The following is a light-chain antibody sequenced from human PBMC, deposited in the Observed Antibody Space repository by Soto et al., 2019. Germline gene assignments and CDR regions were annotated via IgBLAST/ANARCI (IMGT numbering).Light chain of an antibody. V-gene: IGLV1-40*01. CDR1: SSNIGAGYD. J-gene: IGLJ2*01. CDR3: QTYDTGGSGSI. CDR2: GNI. Sequence: QSVPTQPPSVSGAPGQRAALSCAGTSSNIGAGYDVHLYQHLPGTAPKLLIFGNINRPAGVPDRFSGSKSGTSASLAISGRQAADEGYYYCQTYDTGGSGSIFGGGTQLTVL.